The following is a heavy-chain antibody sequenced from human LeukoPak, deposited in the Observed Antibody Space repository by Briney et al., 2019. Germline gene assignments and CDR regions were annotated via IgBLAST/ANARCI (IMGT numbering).Heavy chain of an antibody. Sequence: GGSLRLSCAASGFTFSSYWMHWVRQAPGRGLVWVSRINSDGSSTSYADSVKGRFTISRDNAKNTLYLQMNSLRVEDTAVYYCLRGAAAGRTGVDYWGQGTLVTVSS. J-gene: IGHJ4*02. D-gene: IGHD6-13*01. CDR3: LRGAAAGRTGVDY. CDR2: INSDGSST. V-gene: IGHV3-74*01. CDR1: GFTFSSYW.